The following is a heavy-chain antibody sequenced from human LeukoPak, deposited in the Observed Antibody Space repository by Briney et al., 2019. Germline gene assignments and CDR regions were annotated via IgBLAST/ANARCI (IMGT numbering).Heavy chain of an antibody. CDR3: AKDTIPKHWNYRGIMDY. J-gene: IGHJ4*02. Sequence: ASVKVSCKASGYTFTGYYMHWVRQAPGQGLEWMGWINPNSGGTNYAQKFQGRVTMTKDTSISTAYMELSRLRSDDTAVYYCAKDTIPKHWNYRGIMDYWGQGTLVTVSS. CDR1: GYTFTGYY. CDR2: INPNSGGT. V-gene: IGHV1-2*02. D-gene: IGHD1-7*01.